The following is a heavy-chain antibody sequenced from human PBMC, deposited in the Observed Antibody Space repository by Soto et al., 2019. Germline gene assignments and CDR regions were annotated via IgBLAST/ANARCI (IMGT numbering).Heavy chain of an antibody. CDR2: ISWNSGSI. CDR1: GFTFDDYA. CDR3: AKDGASYGDHTTGIVY. V-gene: IGHV3-9*01. J-gene: IGHJ4*02. Sequence: PGGALRLSCAASGFTFDDYAMHWVRQAPGKGLEWVSGISWNSGSIGYADSVKGRFTISRDNAKNSLYLQMNSLRAEDTALYYCAKDGASYGDHTTGIVYWGQGTLVTVSS. D-gene: IGHD4-17*01.